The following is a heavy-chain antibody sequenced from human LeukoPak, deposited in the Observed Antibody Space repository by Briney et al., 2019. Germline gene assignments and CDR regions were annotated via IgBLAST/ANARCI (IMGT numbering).Heavy chain of an antibody. CDR1: GASISSSIYY. V-gene: IGHV4-39*07. CDR3: ARTRDGAFDI. CDR2: VFYNGAT. J-gene: IGHJ3*02. Sequence: SETLSLTCIVSGASISSSIYYWAWVRQPPGKGLEWIGTVFYNGATQYSPSLRSRVTISIDTSTNQFSLKLTSVTAADTAVYYCARTRDGAFDIWGQGTMVTVSS. D-gene: IGHD5-24*01.